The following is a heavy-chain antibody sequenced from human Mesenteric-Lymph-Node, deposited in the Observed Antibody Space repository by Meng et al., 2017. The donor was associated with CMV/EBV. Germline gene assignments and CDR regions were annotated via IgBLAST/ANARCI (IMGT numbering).Heavy chain of an antibody. CDR1: GFTFSSYW. J-gene: IGHJ4*02. CDR3: AKGRGRFLEWLNFDY. Sequence: GGSLRLSCAASGFTFSSYWMHWVRQAPGKGLVWVSRINSDGSSTSYADSVKGRFTISRDNAKNTLYLQMNSLRAEDTALYYCAKGRGRFLEWLNFDYWGQGTLVTVSS. CDR2: INSDGSST. V-gene: IGHV3-74*01. D-gene: IGHD3-3*01.